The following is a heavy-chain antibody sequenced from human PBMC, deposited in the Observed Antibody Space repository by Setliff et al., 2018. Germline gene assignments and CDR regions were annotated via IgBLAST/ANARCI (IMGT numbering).Heavy chain of an antibody. CDR2: VQFDGSNK. CDR3: AKGGDWDDEHYAFDI. D-gene: IGHD1-1*01. J-gene: IGHJ3*02. V-gene: IGHV3-30*02. CDR1: GFSFNTYG. Sequence: PGGSLRLSCAASGFSFNTYGMHWVRQAPGEGLEWVAFVQFDGSNKYYADSVLGRFTISRDNIKNTAFLQMNSLRADDTAVYFCAKGGDWDDEHYAFDIWGQGTMVTV.